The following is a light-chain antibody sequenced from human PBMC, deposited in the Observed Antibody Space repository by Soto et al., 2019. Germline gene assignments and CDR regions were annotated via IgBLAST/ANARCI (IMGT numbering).Light chain of an antibody. J-gene: IGLJ2*01. CDR2: YDD. CDR1: SSNIGNNA. V-gene: IGLV1-36*01. Sequence: QSVLTQPPSVSEAPRQRVSISCSGSSSNIGNNAVNWYQHVPGKAPKLLIYYDDLVPSRVSDRFSGSKSGTSASLAISGLQSEDEADYYCAAWDDSLNGVVFGGGTKLTVL. CDR3: AAWDDSLNGVV.